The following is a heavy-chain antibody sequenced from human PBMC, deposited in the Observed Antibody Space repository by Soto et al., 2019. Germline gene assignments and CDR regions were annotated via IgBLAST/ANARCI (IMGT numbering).Heavy chain of an antibody. V-gene: IGHV4-59*08. CDR2: IYYSXST. Sequence: XXTLSLTCTVSSGSISSYYWSWIRQPPGKGMEWIGXIYYSXSTNYKQSLKXXVTISVDTXKNQLSLKLSSVNDADKDVYYCARHIIVGDPDYWGQGTLVTVYS. J-gene: IGHJ4*02. CDR3: ARHIIVGDPDY. CDR1: SGSISSYY. D-gene: IGHD1-26*01.